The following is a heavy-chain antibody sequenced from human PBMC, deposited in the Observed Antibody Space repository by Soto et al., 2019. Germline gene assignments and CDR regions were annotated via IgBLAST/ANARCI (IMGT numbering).Heavy chain of an antibody. J-gene: IGHJ4*02. D-gene: IGHD5-12*01. Sequence: QVQLVQSGAEVKKPGSSVKVSCKASGGTFNNYAISWVRQAPGQGLEWMGGIIPIIGTADYAHKFQGRLAISADESTGTTFTELSSLRSEDTVLYYCARGGVDVVATSGFDYWGQGTLVTVSS. CDR3: ARGGVDVVATSGFDY. CDR2: IIPIIGTA. V-gene: IGHV1-69*01. CDR1: GGTFNNYA.